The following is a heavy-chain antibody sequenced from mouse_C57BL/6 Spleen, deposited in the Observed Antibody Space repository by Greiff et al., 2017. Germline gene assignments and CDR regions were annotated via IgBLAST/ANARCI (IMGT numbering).Heavy chain of an antibody. CDR3: ARSYGLTYYFDY. V-gene: IGHV1-39*01. J-gene: IGHJ2*01. D-gene: IGHD1-1*01. CDR1: GYSFTDYN. Sequence: VHVKQSGPELVKPGASVKISCKASGYSFTDYNMNWVKQSNGKSLEWIGVINPNYGTTSYNQKFKGKATLTVDQSSSTAYTQLNSLTSEDSAVYYCARSYGLTYYFDYWGQGTTLTVSS. CDR2: INPNYGTT.